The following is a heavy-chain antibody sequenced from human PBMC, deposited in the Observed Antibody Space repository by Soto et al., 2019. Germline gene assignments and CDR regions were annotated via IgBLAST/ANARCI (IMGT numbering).Heavy chain of an antibody. J-gene: IGHJ4*02. CDR1: GGTFSSYA. D-gene: IGHD6-13*01. CDR3: ARYHSSNWYYSFDY. V-gene: IGHV1-69*01. CDR2: IIPFFGTT. Sequence: QVQLVQSGAEVKKPGSSVKVSCKASGGTFSSYAISWVRQAPGQGLEWMGGIIPFFGTTNYAQKFQDRVTITANESTSTDYMELTSLRSEDTAVYYCARYHSSNWYYSFDYWGQGTLVTVSS.